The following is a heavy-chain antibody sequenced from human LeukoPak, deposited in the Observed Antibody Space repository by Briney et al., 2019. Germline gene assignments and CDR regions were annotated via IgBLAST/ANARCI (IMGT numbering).Heavy chain of an antibody. D-gene: IGHD1-26*01. CDR2: ISWNSRII. J-gene: IGHJ4*02. CDR1: GFIFDDYA. CDR3: ARLTGAASGTYYFDF. Sequence: PGGSLRLSCAASGFIFDDYAMYWVRQAPGPCLDWVSGISWNSRIIDYADSVKGRFTISRDNAKTSLFLQMNSLTTDDTAFYYCARLTGAASGTYYFDFWGQGTLVTVSS. V-gene: IGHV3-9*01.